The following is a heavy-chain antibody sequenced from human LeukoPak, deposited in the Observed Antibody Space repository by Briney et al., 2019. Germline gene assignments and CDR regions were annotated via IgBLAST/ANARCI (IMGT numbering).Heavy chain of an antibody. Sequence: GESLRLSCAASGFTLSSYWVHWVRQAPGKGLVWVSRLNSDGSSTSYADSVKGRFTISRDNAKNTLYLQMNSLRAEDTAVYYRARATTVTTRAFDIWGQGTMVTVSS. J-gene: IGHJ3*02. D-gene: IGHD4-17*01. CDR2: LNSDGSST. CDR1: GFTLSSYW. CDR3: ARATTVTTRAFDI. V-gene: IGHV3-74*01.